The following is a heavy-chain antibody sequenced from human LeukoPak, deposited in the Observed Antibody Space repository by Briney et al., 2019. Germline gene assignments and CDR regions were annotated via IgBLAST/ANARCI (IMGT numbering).Heavy chain of an antibody. CDR3: ARQNRHDSSGYYYDY. CDR2: IFYRGST. CDR1: GGSISSYY. Sequence: SETLSLTCTVSGGSISSYYWSWIRQPPGKGLEWIGSIFYRGSTYYNPSLKDRVTISVDTSKNQFFLKLSSVTAADTSVYYCARQNRHDSSGYYYDYWGQGTLVTVSS. V-gene: IGHV4-59*04. D-gene: IGHD3-22*01. J-gene: IGHJ4*02.